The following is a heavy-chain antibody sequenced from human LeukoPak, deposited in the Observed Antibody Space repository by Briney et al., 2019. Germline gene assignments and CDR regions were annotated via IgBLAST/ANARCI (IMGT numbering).Heavy chain of an antibody. J-gene: IGHJ4*02. CDR2: TYYRSKWYN. D-gene: IGHD2/OR15-2a*01. V-gene: IGHV6-1*01. CDR3: ARSADSTLDY. Sequence: SPTLSLTCAFSGDSVSSNSAASNWIRQSPSRGLEWLGRTYYRSKWYNDYAVSVKSRITINPDTSKNQFSLQLNSVTPEDTAVYYCARSADSTLDYRGQGTLVTVSS. CDR1: GDSVSSNSAA.